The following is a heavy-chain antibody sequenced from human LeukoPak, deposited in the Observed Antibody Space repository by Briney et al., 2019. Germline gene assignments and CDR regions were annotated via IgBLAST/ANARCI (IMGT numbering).Heavy chain of an antibody. CDR2: IYYSGST. J-gene: IGHJ5*02. CDR3: AKGRSWFDP. V-gene: IGHV4-39*07. CDR1: GGSISSSSYY. Sequence: PSETLSLTCTVSGGSISSSSYYWGWIRQPPGKGLEWIGSIYYSGSTYYNPSLKSRVTISVDTSKNQFSLKLSSVTAADKAVYYCAKGRSWFDPWGQGTLVTVSS.